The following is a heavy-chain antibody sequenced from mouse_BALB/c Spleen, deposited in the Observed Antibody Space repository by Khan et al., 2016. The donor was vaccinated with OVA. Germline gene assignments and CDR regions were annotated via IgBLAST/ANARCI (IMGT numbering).Heavy chain of an antibody. CDR1: GFSLTNYG. D-gene: IGHD2-10*01. V-gene: IGHV2-6-1*01. Sequence: VQLLESGPGLVVPSQSLSITCTISGFSLTNYGVHWVRQPPGKGLEWLVVIWSDGTLTYSSALKSRLSISKDTSKSQVLLKMNNLQTDDTAMYYSARQPYYHYYIMDYWGQGTTVTVSS. J-gene: IGHJ4*01. CDR3: ARQPYYHYYIMDY. CDR2: IWSDGTL.